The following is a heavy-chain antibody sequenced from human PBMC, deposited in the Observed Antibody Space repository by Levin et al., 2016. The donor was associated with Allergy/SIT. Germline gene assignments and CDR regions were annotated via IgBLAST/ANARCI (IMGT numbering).Heavy chain of an antibody. CDR2: MTTKTNNYAT. V-gene: IGHV3-73*01. J-gene: IGHJ6*02. CDR1: GFTFSGSD. CDR3: TYYNFGPDHYGMDV. Sequence: GESLKISCAASGFTFSGSDLHWFRQASGKGLEWVGRMTTKTNNYATAYAASVRGRFTISRDDSKNTAYLQMISLETEDTAVYYCTYYNFGPDHYGMDVWGQGTTVTVSS. D-gene: IGHD3-10*01.